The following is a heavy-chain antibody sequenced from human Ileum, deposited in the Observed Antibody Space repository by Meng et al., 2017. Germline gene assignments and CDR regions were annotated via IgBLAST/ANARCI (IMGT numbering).Heavy chain of an antibody. J-gene: IGHJ4*02. D-gene: IGHD6-19*01. CDR1: GFTFSSFG. Sequence: GGPLRLSCAASGFTFSSFGMHWVRQAPGKGLEWVATIWYDGSKNYYADSVKGRFTISRDNSKNTLYLQMDSLRAEDTAVYYCARLVGSGWGKFDYWGQGTLVTVSS. V-gene: IGHV3-33*01. CDR3: ARLVGSGWGKFDY. CDR2: IWYDGSKN.